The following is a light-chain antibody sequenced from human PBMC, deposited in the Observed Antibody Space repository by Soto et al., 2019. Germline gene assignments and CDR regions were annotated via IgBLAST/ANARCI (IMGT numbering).Light chain of an antibody. CDR2: RNN. Sequence: QAVVTQPPSASGTPGQRVTISCSGSSSNIGSNYVYWYQQLPGTAPKLLIYRNNQRPSGVPDRFSGSKSGTSASLAISGLRCEDEADYYCAAWDDSLSGAGKVFGGGTKLTVL. J-gene: IGLJ3*02. CDR3: AAWDDSLSGAGKV. V-gene: IGLV1-47*01. CDR1: SSNIGSNY.